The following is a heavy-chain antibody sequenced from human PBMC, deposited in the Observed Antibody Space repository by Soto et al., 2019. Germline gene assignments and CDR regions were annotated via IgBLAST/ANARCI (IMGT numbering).Heavy chain of an antibody. CDR3: ARGPTDYYDNSGDYFLDY. D-gene: IGHD3-22*01. J-gene: IGHJ4*02. V-gene: IGHV1-18*01. CDR2: ISTYNGNT. CDR1: GYTFTTYG. Sequence: QVPLVQSGAEVKKPGASVKVSCKASGYTFTTYGMIWVRQAPGQGLDWMGWISTYNGNTKYAERLQGRVTMTTDTTTSTAYMELRSLRSDDTAVYYGARGPTDYYDNSGDYFLDYWGQGTLVTVSS.